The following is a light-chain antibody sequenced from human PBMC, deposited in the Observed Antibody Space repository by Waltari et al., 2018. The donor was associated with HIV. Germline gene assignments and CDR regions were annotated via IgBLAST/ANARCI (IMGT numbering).Light chain of an antibody. J-gene: IGLJ2*01. CDR3: CSYSDSGTIL. V-gene: IGLV2-14*03. CDR1: SSDIASFHY. CDR2: DVT. Sequence: SALIQPASVSGSPGQPITISCLGASSDIASFHYVSWYQQHPDKAPKLILYDVTYRRSGVSGRFSGSRSGSMASLTISGLQPEDEADYFCCSYSDSGTILFGGGTRVTVL.